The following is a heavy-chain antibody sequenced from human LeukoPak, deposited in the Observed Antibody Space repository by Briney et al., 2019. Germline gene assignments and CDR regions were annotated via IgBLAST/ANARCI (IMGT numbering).Heavy chain of an antibody. Sequence: SETLSLTCTVSGGSISGYYWSWIRQPPGKGLEWIGEINHSGSTNYNPSLKSRVTISVDTSKNQFSLKLSSVTAADTAVYYCARGRHVEGNCSGGSCYFHYWGQGTLVTVSS. CDR2: INHSGST. CDR1: GGSISGYY. D-gene: IGHD2-15*01. V-gene: IGHV4-34*01. CDR3: ARGRHVEGNCSGGSCYFHY. J-gene: IGHJ4*02.